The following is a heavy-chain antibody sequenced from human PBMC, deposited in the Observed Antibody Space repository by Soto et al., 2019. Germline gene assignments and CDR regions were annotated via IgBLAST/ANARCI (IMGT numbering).Heavy chain of an antibody. CDR3: ARGVYDFWSGYYWTNYYGMDV. Sequence: GGSLRLSCAASGFTFSSYSMHWVRQAPGKGLEWVAVISYDGSNKYYADSVKGRFTISRDNSKNTLYLQMNSLRAEETAVYYCARGVYDFWSGYYWTNYYGMDVWGQGTTVTVSS. J-gene: IGHJ6*02. CDR2: ISYDGSNK. D-gene: IGHD3-3*01. CDR1: GFTFSSYS. V-gene: IGHV3-30-3*01.